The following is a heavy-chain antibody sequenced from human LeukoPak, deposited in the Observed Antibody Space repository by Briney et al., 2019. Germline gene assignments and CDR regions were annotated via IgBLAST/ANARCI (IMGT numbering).Heavy chain of an antibody. D-gene: IGHD1-1*01. CDR3: AKSVPTMATFFDY. CDR2: ISCSGGST. V-gene: IGHV3-23*01. Sequence: GGALRLFCAASGFTFSSYAMSWVRQAPGKGLEGVSAISCSGGSTYYADSVKGRFTISRDNAKNTLYLQMNGLRAEDTAVYYWAKSVPTMATFFDYWGQGTLVTVSS. J-gene: IGHJ4*02. CDR1: GFTFSSYA.